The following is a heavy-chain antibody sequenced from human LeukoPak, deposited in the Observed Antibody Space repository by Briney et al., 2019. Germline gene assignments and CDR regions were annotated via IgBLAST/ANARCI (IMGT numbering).Heavy chain of an antibody. CDR3: ARGLVNSPFDY. Sequence: SETLPLTCAVYGGSFSGYYWSWIRQPPGKGLEWIGEINHSGSTNYNPSLKSRVTISVDTSKNQFSLKLSSVTAADTAVYYCARGLVNSPFDYWGQGTLVTVSS. D-gene: IGHD2-21*01. CDR2: INHSGST. CDR1: GGSFSGYY. J-gene: IGHJ4*02. V-gene: IGHV4-34*01.